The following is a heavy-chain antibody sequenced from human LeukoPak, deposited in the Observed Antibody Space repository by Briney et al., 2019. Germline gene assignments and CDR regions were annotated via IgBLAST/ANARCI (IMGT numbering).Heavy chain of an antibody. V-gene: IGHV4-30-2*01. CDR2: IYHSGST. J-gene: IGHJ4*02. D-gene: IGHD3-16*01. Sequence: PSETLSLTRTVSGGSISSGGYYWSWIRQPPGKGLEWIGYIYHSGSTYYNPSLKSRVTVSVDRSKNQFSLKLSSVTAADTAVYYCTRGAGWLIDYWGQGILVTVSS. CDR3: TRGAGWLIDY. CDR1: GGSISSGGYY.